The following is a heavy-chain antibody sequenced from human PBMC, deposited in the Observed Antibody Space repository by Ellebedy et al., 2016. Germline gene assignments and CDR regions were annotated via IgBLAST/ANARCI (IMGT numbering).Heavy chain of an antibody. CDR1: GYTFTSYG. CDR3: ARDHSTPYCSSTSCYLYAFDI. J-gene: IGHJ3*02. V-gene: IGHV1-18*01. D-gene: IGHD2-2*01. CDR2: ISAYNGNT. Sequence: ASVKVSXXASGYTFTSYGISWVRQAPAQGLEGMGWISAYNGNTNYAQKLQGRVTMTTDTSTSKAYMELRSLRSDDTAVYYCARDHSTPYCSSTSCYLYAFDIWGQGTMVTVSS.